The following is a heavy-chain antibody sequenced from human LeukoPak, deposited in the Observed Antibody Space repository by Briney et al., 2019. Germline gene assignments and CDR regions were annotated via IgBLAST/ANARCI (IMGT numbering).Heavy chain of an antibody. CDR3: ARVMRRDWGGGEDAFDI. V-gene: IGHV3-30*02. Sequence: GGSLRLSCAASGFTFSNFAMHWVRQAPGKGLEWVAFIRYDGSKKYYADSVKGRFTISRDNSKNTLYLQMNSLRAEDTAVYYCARVMRRDWGGGEDAFDIWGQGTMVTVSS. CDR2: IRYDGSKK. CDR1: GFTFSNFA. D-gene: IGHD3-16*01. J-gene: IGHJ3*02.